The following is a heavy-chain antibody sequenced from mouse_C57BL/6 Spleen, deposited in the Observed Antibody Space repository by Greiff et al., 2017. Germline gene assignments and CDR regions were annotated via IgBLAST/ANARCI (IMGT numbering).Heavy chain of an antibody. V-gene: IGHV5-9-1*02. CDR1: GFTFSSYA. Sequence: VMLVESGEGLVKPGGSLKLSCAASGFTFSSYAMSWVRQTPEKRLEWVAYISSGGDYIYYADTVKGRFTISRDNARNTLYLQMSSLKSEDTAMYYCTRAYSNYDFDYWGQGTTLTVSS. J-gene: IGHJ2*01. CDR2: ISSGGDYI. D-gene: IGHD2-5*01. CDR3: TRAYSNYDFDY.